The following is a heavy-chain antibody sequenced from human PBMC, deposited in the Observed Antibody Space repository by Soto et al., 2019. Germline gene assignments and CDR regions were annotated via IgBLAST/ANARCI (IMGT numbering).Heavy chain of an antibody. CDR1: AYTLANYG. J-gene: IGHJ4*02. V-gene: IGHV1-18*01. Sequence: QVQLVQSGAEVKKPGASVKVSCKASAYTLANYGITWVRQAPGQGLEWMGWISPYNGNTNYPQKLQGRVTMTTDTSASTAYMELRSLTSEDTAVYYCASCDYVDSPWPGHCDDWGQGTLVTVSS. CDR3: ASCDYVDSPWPGHCDD. D-gene: IGHD4-17*01. CDR2: ISPYNGNT.